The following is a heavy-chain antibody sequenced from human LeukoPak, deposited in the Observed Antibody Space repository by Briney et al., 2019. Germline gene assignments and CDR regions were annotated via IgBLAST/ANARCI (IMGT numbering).Heavy chain of an antibody. D-gene: IGHD1-7*01. CDR3: ARGDTNYAPWWFDP. CDR1: GFTFSSYW. CDR2: IDGDESST. V-gene: IGHV3-74*01. J-gene: IGHJ5*02. Sequence: GGSLRLSCAASGFTFSSYWMHWVRQAPGKWLGWVSRIDGDESSTSYADSVKGRYTISRDSAKNTLYLQMNSLRAEDTAVYYCARGDTNYAPWWFDPWGRGTLVTVSS.